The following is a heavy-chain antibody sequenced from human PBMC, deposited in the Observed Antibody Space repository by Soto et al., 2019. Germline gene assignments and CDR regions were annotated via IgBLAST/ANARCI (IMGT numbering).Heavy chain of an antibody. V-gene: IGHV3-11*01. CDR1: GFSFKDYY. J-gene: IGHJ5*02. D-gene: IGHD2-21*01. Sequence: PGGSLRLSCAASGFSFKDYYMTWMRQTPEKGLEWISTITSSGGNAYYAASVKGRVTISRDNAHNSLYLQMSGLRAEDTALYYCASARHIGPWGQGTLVTVPQ. CDR2: ITSSGGNA. CDR3: ASARHIGP.